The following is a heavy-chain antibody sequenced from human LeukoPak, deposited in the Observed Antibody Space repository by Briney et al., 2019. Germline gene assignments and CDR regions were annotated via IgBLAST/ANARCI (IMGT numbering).Heavy chain of an antibody. Sequence: GGSLRLSCAASGFTFSSYEMNWVRQAPGKGLEWVSYISSSGSTIYYADSVKGRFTISRDNAKNSLYLQMNSLRAEDTAVYYCARDRSDYYDSSGYYRGELDYWGQGTLATVSS. J-gene: IGHJ4*02. CDR2: ISSSGSTI. V-gene: IGHV3-48*03. CDR3: ARDRSDYYDSSGYYRGELDY. D-gene: IGHD3-22*01. CDR1: GFTFSSYE.